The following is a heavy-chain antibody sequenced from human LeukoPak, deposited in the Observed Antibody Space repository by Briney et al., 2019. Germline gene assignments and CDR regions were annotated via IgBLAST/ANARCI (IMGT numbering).Heavy chain of an antibody. CDR2: ILGSGRSA. D-gene: IGHD3-9*01. CDR1: GFTFNNCA. V-gene: IGHV3-23*01. Sequence: PGASLRLSCAASGFTFNNCAMSWVRQAPGKGLEWVSAILGSGRSAYYADSVKGRFTTSRDNSKNSLFLQMNSLRVEDTALYYCSKWGDYDVLTGYYDSDFWGQGTLVTVSA. CDR3: SKWGDYDVLTGYYDSDF. J-gene: IGHJ4*02.